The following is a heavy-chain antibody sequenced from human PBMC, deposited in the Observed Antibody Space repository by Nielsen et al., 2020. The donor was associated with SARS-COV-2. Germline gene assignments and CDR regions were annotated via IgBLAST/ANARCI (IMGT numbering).Heavy chain of an antibody. J-gene: IGHJ4*02. D-gene: IGHD1-26*01. V-gene: IGHV3-23*01. Sequence: GESLKISRAASKFTFNSYAMSWVRQAPGNGLGWVSAISGNGDTTYYVDSVQGRYIISRDNSKNTLYLEMNSLRADDTAVYYCANGPGSWDYWGQGTLVTGPS. CDR3: ANGPGSWDY. CDR1: KFTFNSYA. CDR2: ISGNGDTT.